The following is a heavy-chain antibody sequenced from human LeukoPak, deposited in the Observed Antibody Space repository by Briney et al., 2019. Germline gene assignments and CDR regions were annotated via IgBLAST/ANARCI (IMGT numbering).Heavy chain of an antibody. J-gene: IGHJ4*02. D-gene: IGHD3-10*01. V-gene: IGHV3-33*06. CDR3: AKGGGTATMVRGVIIGGYFDY. CDR2: IWYDGSNK. Sequence: GGSLRLSCAASGFTFSSYGMHWVRQAPGTGVEWVAVIWYDGSNKYYADSVKCRFTISRDNSKNTLYLQMNRLRAEDTAVYYCAKGGGTATMVRGVIIGGYFDYWGQGTLVTVSS. CDR1: GFTFSSYG.